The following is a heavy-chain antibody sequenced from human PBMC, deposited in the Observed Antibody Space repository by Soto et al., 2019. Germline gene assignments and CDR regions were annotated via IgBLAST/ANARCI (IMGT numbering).Heavy chain of an antibody. D-gene: IGHD3-22*01. V-gene: IGHV3-13*01. CDR3: ARCLTYYYDSSGYYYYDY. CDR2: IGTAGDT. CDR1: GFTFSSYD. J-gene: IGHJ4*02. Sequence: EVQLVESGGGLVQPGGSLRLSCAASGFTFSSYDMHWVRQATGKGLEWVSAIGTAGDTYYPGSVKGRFTISRENAKNSLYLQMNSLRAEDTAVYYCARCLTYYYDSSGYYYYDYWGQGTLVTVSS.